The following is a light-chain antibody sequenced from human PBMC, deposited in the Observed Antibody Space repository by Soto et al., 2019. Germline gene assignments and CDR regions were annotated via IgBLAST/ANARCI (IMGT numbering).Light chain of an antibody. Sequence: QSALTQPASVSGSPGQSITISCTGTSSDVGGYNYVSWYQQHPGKAPKLMIYEVTNRPSGVSNRFSGSKSGNTASLTISGLQAEDEADYYFSSYRSSSTLVFGGGTKLAVL. CDR1: SSDVGGYNY. CDR3: SSYRSSSTLV. V-gene: IGLV2-14*01. J-gene: IGLJ3*02. CDR2: EVT.